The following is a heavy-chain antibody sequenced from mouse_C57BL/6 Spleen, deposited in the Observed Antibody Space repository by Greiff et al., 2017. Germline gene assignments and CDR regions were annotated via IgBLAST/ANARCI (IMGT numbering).Heavy chain of an antibody. CDR1: GYSFTGYF. CDR2: INPYNGDT. CDR3: ARRWEAYYGSSYAYFDY. V-gene: IGHV1-20*01. D-gene: IGHD1-1*01. J-gene: IGHJ2*01. Sequence: EVKLQESGPELVKPGDSVKISCKASGYSFTGYFMNWVMQSHGKSLEWIGRINPYNGDTFYNQKFKGKATLTVDKSSSTAHMELRSLTSEDSAVYYCARRWEAYYGSSYAYFDYWGQGTTLTVSS.